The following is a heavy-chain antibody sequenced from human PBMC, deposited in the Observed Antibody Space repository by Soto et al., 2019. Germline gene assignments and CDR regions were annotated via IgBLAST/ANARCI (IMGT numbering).Heavy chain of an antibody. D-gene: IGHD1-26*01. CDR1: GFTFSNAW. V-gene: IGHV3-15*05. Sequence: XVSLRLSCVACGFTFSNAWVSWVRQAPGKGLEWVGRIKSKTDGGTRDYAGPVKGRFTISRDDPKNTLYLQMKSLKTEDTAVYYCPTVTPKVKWELGPCGQRTLVTVSS. J-gene: IGHJ5*02. CDR2: IKSKTDGGTR. CDR3: PTVTPKVKWELGP.